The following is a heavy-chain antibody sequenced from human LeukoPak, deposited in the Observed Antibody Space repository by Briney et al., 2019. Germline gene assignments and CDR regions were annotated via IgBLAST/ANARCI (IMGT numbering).Heavy chain of an antibody. CDR1: GLTFSSYA. D-gene: IGHD2-2*01. CDR3: AKDDCSRTSCLFDS. CDR2: ISYDGSNK. Sequence: PGGSLRLSCAASGLTFSSYAMHWVRQAPGKGLEWVTVISYDGSNKYYADSVKGRFTISRDNSMNTLSLQMNSLRVEDTAVYYCAKDDCSRTSCLFDSWGQGTLVTVSS. V-gene: IGHV3-30*18. J-gene: IGHJ4*02.